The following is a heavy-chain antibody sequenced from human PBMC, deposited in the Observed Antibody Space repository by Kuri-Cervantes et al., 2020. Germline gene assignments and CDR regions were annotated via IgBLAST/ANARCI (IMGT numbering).Heavy chain of an antibody. V-gene: IGHV1-18*01. J-gene: IGHJ4*02. CDR2: ISAYNGNT. Sequence: ASVKVSCKASGYTFTSYGISWVRQAPGQGLEWMGWISAYNGNTNYAQKFQGRVTMTRDTSTSTVYMELSSLRSEDTAVYYCARGYCGGDCYPFDYWGQGTLVTVSS. CDR1: GYTFTSYG. CDR3: ARGYCGGDCYPFDY. D-gene: IGHD2-21*02.